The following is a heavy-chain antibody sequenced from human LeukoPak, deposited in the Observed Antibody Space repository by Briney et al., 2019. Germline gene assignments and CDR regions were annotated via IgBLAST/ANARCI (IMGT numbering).Heavy chain of an antibody. CDR1: GGTFSSYA. CDR2: INPIFGTA. D-gene: IGHD3-3*01. CDR3: AYDFWSGYYTGYNWFDP. J-gene: IGHJ5*02. Sequence: SVKVSCKASGGTFSSYAISWVRQAPGQGLEWMGRINPIFGTANYAQKFQGRVTITTDESTSTAYMELSSLRSEDTAVYYCAYDFWSGYYTGYNWFDPWGQGTLVTVSS. V-gene: IGHV1-69*05.